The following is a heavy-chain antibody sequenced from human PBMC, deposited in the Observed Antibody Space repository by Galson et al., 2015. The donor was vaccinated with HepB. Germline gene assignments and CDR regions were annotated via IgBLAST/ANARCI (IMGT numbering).Heavy chain of an antibody. Sequence: SVKVSCKASGYTFTSYAMHWVRQAPGQRLEWMGWINAGNGNTKYSQKFQGRVTITRDTSASTAYMELSSLRSEDTAVYSCARGHLTGWVGSKSVHFDYWRQGTLVTVSS. D-gene: IGHD3-10*01. CDR3: ARGHLTGWVGSKSVHFDY. J-gene: IGHJ4*02. V-gene: IGHV1-3*01. CDR2: INAGNGNT. CDR1: GYTFTSYA.